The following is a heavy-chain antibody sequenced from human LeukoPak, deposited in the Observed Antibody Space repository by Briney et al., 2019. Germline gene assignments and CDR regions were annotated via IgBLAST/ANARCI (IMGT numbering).Heavy chain of an antibody. D-gene: IGHD2-21*01. CDR1: GDSVSNGGHY. J-gene: IGHJ1*01. Sequence: PSETLSLSCTVSGDSVSNGGHYWNWIRQPAGKGLEWIGRIHSNGKTDYNPSLRSRVSMSIDTLKNLFSLELRSMTAADTAVYYCARLFPSWRIGLQQWGQGTLVTVSS. CDR2: IHSNGKT. V-gene: IGHV4-61*02. CDR3: ARLFPSWRIGLQQ.